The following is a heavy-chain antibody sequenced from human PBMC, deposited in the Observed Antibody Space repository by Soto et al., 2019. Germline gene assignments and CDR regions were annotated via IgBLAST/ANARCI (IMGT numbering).Heavy chain of an antibody. V-gene: IGHV4-4*02. CDR1: GGSISSSNW. CDR2: IYHSGST. CDR3: ARLTLAHDSSGYHIFDY. D-gene: IGHD3-22*01. J-gene: IGHJ4*02. Sequence: PSETLSLTCAVSGGSISSSNWWSWVRQPPGKGLEWIGEIYHSGSTNYNPSLKSRVTISVDKSKNQFSLKLSSVTAADTAVYSCARLTLAHDSSGYHIFDYWGLGTLVTVSS.